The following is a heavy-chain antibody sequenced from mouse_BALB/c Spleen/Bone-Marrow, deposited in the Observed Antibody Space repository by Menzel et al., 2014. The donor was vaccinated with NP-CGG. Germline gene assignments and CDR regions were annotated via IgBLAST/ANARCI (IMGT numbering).Heavy chain of an antibody. CDR1: GYTFTSYW. V-gene: IGHV1S22*01. J-gene: IGHJ2*01. Sequence: LQQSGSELVRPGASVKLSCKASGYTFTSYWMHWVKQRPGQGLEWIGNIYPGSGSTNYDEKFKSKATLTVDTSFSTAYMQLSSLTSEDSAVYYCTRGGRPPFDYWGQGTTLTVSS. CDR2: IYPGSGST. D-gene: IGHD2-12*01. CDR3: TRGGRPPFDY.